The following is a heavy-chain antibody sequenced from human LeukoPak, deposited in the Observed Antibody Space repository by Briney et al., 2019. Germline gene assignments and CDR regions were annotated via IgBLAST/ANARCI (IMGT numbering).Heavy chain of an antibody. Sequence: PAGGSLRLSCTTSGFTFSSYWMYWVRQDPGKGLVWVSGIKGDGSSTTYADSVKGRFTISRDNAKNTLYLQMNSLRAEDTAVYYCARDLRAPPGYWGQGTLVTVSS. J-gene: IGHJ4*02. CDR1: GFTFSSYW. CDR3: ARDLRAPPGY. D-gene: IGHD7-27*01. CDR2: IKGDGSST. V-gene: IGHV3-74*01.